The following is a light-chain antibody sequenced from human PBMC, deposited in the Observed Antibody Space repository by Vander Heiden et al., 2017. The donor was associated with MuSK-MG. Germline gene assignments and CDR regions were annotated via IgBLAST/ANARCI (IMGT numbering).Light chain of an antibody. CDR1: QDISNY. CDR2: DAS. V-gene: IGKV1-33*01. J-gene: IGKJ4*01. Sequence: DIQMTQSPSSLSASVGDRVTITCQASQDISNYLNWYQQKPGKAPKLLIYDASNLETGVPSRFSGSGSGTDFTFTISSLLPEDIATYYCQQYDNLLLTFGGGTKVEIK. CDR3: QQYDNLLLT.